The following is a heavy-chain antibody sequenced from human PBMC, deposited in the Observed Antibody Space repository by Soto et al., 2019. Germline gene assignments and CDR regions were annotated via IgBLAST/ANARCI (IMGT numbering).Heavy chain of an antibody. CDR3: AKRRGVGLTRSSFDY. CDR1: GYTFNRHY. CDR2: IDPSGGDT. J-gene: IGHJ4*02. D-gene: IGHD1-26*01. Sequence: QVQLVQSGAEVRKPGASVKVSCKASGYTFNRHYIQWVRQAPGQGLEWMGMIDPSGGDTNYAKKFQARVTLTSDTFTSTVYMELSSLRSEDTAVYYCAKRRGVGLTRSSFDYWGPGTLVIVSS. V-gene: IGHV1-46*02.